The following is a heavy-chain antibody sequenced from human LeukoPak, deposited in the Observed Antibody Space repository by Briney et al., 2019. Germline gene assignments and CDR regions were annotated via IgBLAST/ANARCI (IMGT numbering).Heavy chain of an antibody. CDR3: ARDRSSPGYSQGRIFDY. CDR2: VYYSGST. V-gene: IGHV4-59*01. J-gene: IGHJ4*02. CDR1: GDSIGTYY. Sequence: SETLSLTCTVSGDSIGTYYWSWIRQPPGRGLEWIGHVYYSGSTNYNPSLKSRVAISVDTSKNQFSLKLSSVTAADTAVYYCARDRSSPGYSQGRIFDYWVLGTLVTVSS. D-gene: IGHD5-18*01.